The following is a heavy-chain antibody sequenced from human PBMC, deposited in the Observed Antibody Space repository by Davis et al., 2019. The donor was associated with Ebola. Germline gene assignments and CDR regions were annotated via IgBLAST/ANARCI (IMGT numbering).Heavy chain of an antibody. V-gene: IGHV3-48*02. J-gene: IGHJ3*02. CDR3: ARDQGAIAARPSAFDM. CDR1: AFSFSSYS. D-gene: IGHD6-6*01. Sequence: GESLKISCVASAFSFSSYSMNWVRQAPGKGLEWVSYISTSSSPIYYADSVKGRFTISRDNAKNSLYLQMNRLRDEDTAVYYCARDQGAIAARPSAFDMWGQGTMVTVSS. CDR2: ISTSSSPI.